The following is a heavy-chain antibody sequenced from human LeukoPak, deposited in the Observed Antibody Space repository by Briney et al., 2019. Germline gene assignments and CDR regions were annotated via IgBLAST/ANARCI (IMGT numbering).Heavy chain of an antibody. CDR1: GYTFTSYD. J-gene: IGHJ4*02. CDR2: LNPNSGNT. Sequence: ASVTLSCTASGYTFTSYDINWVRRATGQGLEWMGWLNPNSGNTGYAQKFQGRVTMARNTSISTAYMELSSLRSEDTAVYYCARGSTDDFWSGYYKYYFDYWGQGTLVTVSS. CDR3: ARGSTDDFWSGYYKYYFDY. D-gene: IGHD3-3*01. V-gene: IGHV1-8*01.